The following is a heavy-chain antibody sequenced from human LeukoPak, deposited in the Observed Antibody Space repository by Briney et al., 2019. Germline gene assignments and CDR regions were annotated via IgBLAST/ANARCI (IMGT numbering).Heavy chain of an antibody. CDR3: ARGRIQLWSRTKPFDY. J-gene: IGHJ4*02. Sequence: SETLSLTCTVSGGFISSSSYYWGWIRQPPGKGLEWIGSIYYSGSTYYNPSLKSRVTISVDTSKNQFSLKLSSVTAADTAVYYCARGRIQLWSRTKPFDYWGQGTLVTVSS. CDR1: GGFISSSSYY. CDR2: IYYSGST. D-gene: IGHD5-18*01. V-gene: IGHV4-39*07.